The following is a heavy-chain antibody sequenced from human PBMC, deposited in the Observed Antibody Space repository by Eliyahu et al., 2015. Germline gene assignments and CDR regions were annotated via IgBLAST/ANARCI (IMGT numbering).Heavy chain of an antibody. D-gene: IGHD3-22*01. CDR3: AKEGSYGYYYDSSGYYPFDY. CDR2: ISGSGGST. CDR1: GFTFSSXA. Sequence: EVQLLESGGGLVQPGGSLRLSCAASGFTFSSXAMXWXRQAPGKGLXWVSAISGSGGSTYYADSVKGRFTISRDNSKNTLYLQMNSLRAEDTAVYYCAKEGSYGYYYDSSGYYPFDYWGQGTLVTVSS. J-gene: IGHJ4*02. V-gene: IGHV3-23*01.